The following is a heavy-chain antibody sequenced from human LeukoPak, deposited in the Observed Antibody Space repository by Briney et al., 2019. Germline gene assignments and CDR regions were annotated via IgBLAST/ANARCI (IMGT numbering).Heavy chain of an antibody. CDR3: ARGRVGSGIYDYFDY. Sequence: GGSLRLSCAASGFTFSSYGMHWVRQAPGKGLEWVAVIWYDGSNKYYADSVKGRFTISRDNSKNTLYLQMNSLRAEDTAVYYCARGRVGSGIYDYFDYWGQGTLVTVSS. CDR1: GFTFSSYG. V-gene: IGHV3-33*01. CDR2: IWYDGSNK. D-gene: IGHD3-10*01. J-gene: IGHJ4*02.